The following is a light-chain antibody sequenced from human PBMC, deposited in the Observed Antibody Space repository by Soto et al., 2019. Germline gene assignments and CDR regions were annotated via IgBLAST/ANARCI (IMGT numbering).Light chain of an antibody. CDR3: QQYDDYSWKT. Sequence: DIQLTQSPSTLSASVGDRVTITCRASQSVGSWLAWYQQRPGKAPRLLIYDASSLDSGVPARFSGSGSGTEFTLAVSSLQPDDFATYYGQQYDDYSWKTFGQGTKV. V-gene: IGKV1-5*01. J-gene: IGKJ1*01. CDR1: QSVGSW. CDR2: DAS.